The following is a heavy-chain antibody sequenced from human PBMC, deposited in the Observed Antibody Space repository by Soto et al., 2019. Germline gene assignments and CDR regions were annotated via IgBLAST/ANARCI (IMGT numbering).Heavy chain of an antibody. J-gene: IGHJ6*02. D-gene: IGHD3-10*01. V-gene: IGHV4-30-4*01. Sequence: SETLSLTCTVSGGSISSGDYYWSWIRQPPGKGREWIGYISNSGTAYYNPSLKSRVTISVDTSKNQFSLKLSSVTVADTAVYSCARDARSVVRGLLISDGLDVWGQGTPVTVYS. CDR1: GGSISSGDYY. CDR3: ARDARSVVRGLLISDGLDV. CDR2: ISNSGTA.